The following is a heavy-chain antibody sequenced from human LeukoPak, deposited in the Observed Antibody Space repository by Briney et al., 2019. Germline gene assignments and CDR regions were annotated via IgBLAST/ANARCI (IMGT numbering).Heavy chain of an antibody. CDR2: IIPIFGTA. D-gene: IGHD6-13*01. CDR3: ASIAAAGYYFDY. J-gene: IGHJ4*02. V-gene: IGHV1-69*05. CDR1: GGTFSSYD. Sequence: SVKVSCKASGGTFSSYDISWVRQAPGQGLEWMGGIIPIFGTANYAQKFQGGVTITTDESTSTAYMELSSLRSEDTAVYYCASIAAAGYYFDYWGQGTLVTVSS.